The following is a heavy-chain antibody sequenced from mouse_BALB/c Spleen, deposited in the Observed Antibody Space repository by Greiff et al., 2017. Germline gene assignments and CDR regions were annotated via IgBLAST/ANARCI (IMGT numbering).Heavy chain of an antibody. V-gene: IGHV2-9*02. CDR1: GFSLTSYG. J-gene: IGHJ4*01. CDR2: IWAGGST. Sequence: VKLVESGPGLVAPSQSLSITCTVSGFSLTSYGVHWVRQPPGKGLEWLGVIWAGGSTNYNSALMSRLSISKDNSKSQVFLKMNSLQTDDTAMYYCARDGNRYDGDYYAMDYWGQGTSVTVSA. CDR3: ARDGNRYDGDYYAMDY. D-gene: IGHD2-14*01.